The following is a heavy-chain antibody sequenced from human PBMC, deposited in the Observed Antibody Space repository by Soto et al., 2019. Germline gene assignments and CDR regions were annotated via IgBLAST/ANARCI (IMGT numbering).Heavy chain of an antibody. CDR3: ARGGLTDYFDY. J-gene: IGHJ4*02. CDR2: IWYDGSNK. V-gene: IGHV3-33*01. D-gene: IGHD2-21*02. Sequence: QVQLVESGGGVVQPGRSLRLSCAASGFTFSSYGMHWVRQAPGKGLEWVAVIWYDGSNKYYADSVKGRFTISRDNSKNMLYLQMNSLRAEDTAVYYCARGGLTDYFDYWGQGTLVTVSS. CDR1: GFTFSSYG.